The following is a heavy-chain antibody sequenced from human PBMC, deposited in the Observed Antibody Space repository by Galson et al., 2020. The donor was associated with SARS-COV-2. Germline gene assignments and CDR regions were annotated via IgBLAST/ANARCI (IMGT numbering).Heavy chain of an antibody. V-gene: IGHV3-30*04. J-gene: IGHJ3*02. CDR2: ISYDGSNK. Sequence: SLKLPCAASGFTFSSYAMHWVRQAPGKGLEWVAVISYDGSNKYYADSVKGRFTISRDNSKNTLYLQMNSLRAEDTAVYYCARGGSDYYDSSGYYFDAFDIWGQGTMVTVSS. D-gene: IGHD3-22*01. CDR1: GFTFSSYA. CDR3: ARGGSDYYDSSGYYFDAFDI.